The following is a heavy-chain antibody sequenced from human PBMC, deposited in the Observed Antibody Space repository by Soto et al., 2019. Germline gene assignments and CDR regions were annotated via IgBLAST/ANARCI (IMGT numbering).Heavy chain of an antibody. Sequence: PSETLSLTCRVSDGSMNSDSSYWGWIRQPPGNGLEWIGVINHSGSTYHNLSLKGRVTMSVDASRNQFSRKLTAMTAADMAVYYCARAHAPMAVAQYYFDYWGQGTLVTVSS. CDR2: INHSGST. CDR3: ARAHAPMAVAQYYFDY. V-gene: IGHV4-39*01. J-gene: IGHJ4*02. D-gene: IGHD6-19*01. CDR1: DGSMNSDSSY.